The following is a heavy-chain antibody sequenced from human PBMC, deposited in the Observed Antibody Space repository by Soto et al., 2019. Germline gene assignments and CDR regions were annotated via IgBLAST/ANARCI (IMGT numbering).Heavy chain of an antibody. CDR2: IYYSGST. D-gene: IGHD3-3*01. CDR3: ARMESSGTRAFDI. V-gene: IGHV4-59*01. CDR1: GGSISSYY. J-gene: IGHJ3*02. Sequence: SETLSLTCTVSGGSISSYYWSWIRQPPGKGLEWIGYIYYSGSTNYNPSPKSRVTISVDTSKNQFSLKLSSVTAADTAVYYCARMESSGTRAFDIWGQGTMVTVSS.